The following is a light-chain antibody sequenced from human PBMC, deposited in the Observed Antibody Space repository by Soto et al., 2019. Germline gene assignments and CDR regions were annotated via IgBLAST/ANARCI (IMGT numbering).Light chain of an antibody. Sequence: EIVLTQCPGTLYLSPGERATISCRASQSVSSSYLAWYQQKPGQAPRLLSDGASSRATGIPDRFSGSGSGTDFTLTISRLEPEDFAVYYCRQYGSSLGTFGQGTKVDIK. CDR3: RQYGSSLGT. J-gene: IGKJ1*01. CDR1: QSVSSSY. CDR2: GAS. V-gene: IGKV3-20*01.